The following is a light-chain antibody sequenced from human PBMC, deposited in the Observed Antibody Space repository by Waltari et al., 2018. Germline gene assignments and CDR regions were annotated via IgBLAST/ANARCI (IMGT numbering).Light chain of an antibody. J-gene: IGLJ3*02. CDR1: SGVNFGTPK. CDR2: YKSDSDK. Sequence: QPVLTQPTSLSASPGASARFTCTLRSGVNFGTPKIFWSQQKPGSLPRYLLTYKSDSDKQQGSGVPSRFSGSKDASTNAGLLLISGLQSEDEADYYCAIWYSGTWVFGGGTKLTVL. V-gene: IGLV5-39*01. CDR3: AIWYSGTWV.